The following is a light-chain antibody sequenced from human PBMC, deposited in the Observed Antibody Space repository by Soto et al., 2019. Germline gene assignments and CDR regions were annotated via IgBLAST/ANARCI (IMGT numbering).Light chain of an antibody. Sequence: EIVMTQSPATLSVSPGERATLSCRASQSVNYNLAWYQQKPGQAPRLLIYSASTRATGTPARFSGSGSGTEFTLTISSLQSEDFAVYYCQQYNNWPPLTLGGGTKVDIK. CDR3: QQYNNWPPLT. V-gene: IGKV3D-15*01. CDR2: SAS. J-gene: IGKJ4*01. CDR1: QSVNYN.